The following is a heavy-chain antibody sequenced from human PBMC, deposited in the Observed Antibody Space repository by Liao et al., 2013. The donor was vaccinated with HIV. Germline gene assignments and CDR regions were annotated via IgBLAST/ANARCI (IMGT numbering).Heavy chain of an antibody. V-gene: IGHV4-59*01. CDR2: IYYSGST. Sequence: QAQLQQWGAGLLKPSETLSLTCTVSGGSISSYYWSWIRQPPGKGLEWIGYIYYSGSTNYNPSLKSRVTISVDTSKNQFSLKLSSVTAADTAVYYCARLYYYDSSGYYPYYYYYMDVWGKGTTVTVSS. J-gene: IGHJ6*03. CDR1: GGSISSYY. CDR3: ARLYYYDSSGYYPYYYYYMDV. D-gene: IGHD3-22*01.